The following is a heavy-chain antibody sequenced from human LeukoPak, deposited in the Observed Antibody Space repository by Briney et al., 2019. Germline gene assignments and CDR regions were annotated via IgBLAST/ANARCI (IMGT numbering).Heavy chain of an antibody. Sequence: RSGGSLRLSCAASGFIVSSNYMSWVRQAPGKGLEWVSVIYSGGSTYYADSVKGRFTISRDNSKNTLYLQMNSLRAEDTAVYFCARERIAAAGNNWFDPWGQGTLVTVSS. CDR3: ARERIAAAGNNWFDP. D-gene: IGHD6-13*01. CDR2: IYSGGST. V-gene: IGHV3-53*01. CDR1: GFIVSSNY. J-gene: IGHJ5*02.